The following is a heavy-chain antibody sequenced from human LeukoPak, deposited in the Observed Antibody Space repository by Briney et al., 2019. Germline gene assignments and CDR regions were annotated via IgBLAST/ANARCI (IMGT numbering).Heavy chain of an antibody. D-gene: IGHD2-2*01. CDR1: GFTFSSYS. V-gene: IGHV3-21*01. CDR3: ARGSSSCFDY. J-gene: IGHJ4*02. CDR2: ISSSSSYI. Sequence: GGSLRLSCAASGFTFSSYSMSWVRQAPGKGLEWVSSISSSSSYIYYADSVKSRFTISRDNAKNSLYLQMNSLRAEDTAVYYCARGSSSCFDYWGQGTLVTVSS.